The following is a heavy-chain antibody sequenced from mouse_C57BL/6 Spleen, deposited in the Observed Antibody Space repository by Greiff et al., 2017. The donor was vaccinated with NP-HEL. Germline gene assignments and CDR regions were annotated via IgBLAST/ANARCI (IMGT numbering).Heavy chain of an antibody. D-gene: IGHD1-1*01. CDR3: ARYGLRYYFDY. J-gene: IGHJ2*01. V-gene: IGHV1-69*01. CDR1: GYTFTSYW. Sequence: VQLQQSGAELVMPGASVKLSCKASGYTFTSYWMHWVKQRPGQGLEWIGEIDPSDSYTNYNQKFKGKSTLTVDKSSSTAYMQLSSLTPEDSAVYYCARYGLRYYFDYWGQCTTLTVSS. CDR2: IDPSDSYT.